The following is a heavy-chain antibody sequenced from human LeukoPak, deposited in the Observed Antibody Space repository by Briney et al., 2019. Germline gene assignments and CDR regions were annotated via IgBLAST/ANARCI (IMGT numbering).Heavy chain of an antibody. CDR3: ARERPSITLVRGVVNDFDY. CDR2: INPKRGGT. V-gene: IGHV1-2*02. D-gene: IGHD3-10*01. J-gene: IGHJ4*02. Sequence: ASLKVSCKASAYTFTAYHMHWVRQAPGQGLEWMGWINPKRGGTHYAQKFQGRVTMTRDTSISTAYMELSRLRSDDTAVYYCARERPSITLVRGVVNDFDYWGQGTLVTVSS. CDR1: AYTFTAYH.